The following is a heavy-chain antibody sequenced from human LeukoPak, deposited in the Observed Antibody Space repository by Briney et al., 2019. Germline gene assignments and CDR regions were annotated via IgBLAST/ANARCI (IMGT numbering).Heavy chain of an antibody. D-gene: IGHD5-18*01. V-gene: IGHV5-51*01. CDR2: IHPVDSDT. J-gene: IGHJ4*02. Sequence: GESLQISCKASGYSFTNYWIAWVRQVPGKGLEWVGIIHPVDSDTRYSPSFQGQVTISADKSITTAYLRWSSLKASDTAMYYCVKGQYGYAYDYWGQGTLVTVAS. CDR1: GYSFTNYW. CDR3: VKGQYGYAYDY.